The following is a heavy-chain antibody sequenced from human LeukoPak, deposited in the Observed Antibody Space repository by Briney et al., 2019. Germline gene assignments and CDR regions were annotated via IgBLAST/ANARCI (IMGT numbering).Heavy chain of an antibody. CDR1: GFTFSSYS. V-gene: IGHV3-21*01. CDR3: ARGVRPGAYSSSWYVGY. CDR2: ISSSSSYI. D-gene: IGHD6-13*01. Sequence: GGSLRLSCAASGFTFSSYSMNWVRQAPGKGLEWVSSISSSSSYIYYADSVKGRFTISRDNAKNSLYLQMNSLRAEDTAVYYCARGVRPGAYSSSWYVGYWGQGTLLTVPA. J-gene: IGHJ4*02.